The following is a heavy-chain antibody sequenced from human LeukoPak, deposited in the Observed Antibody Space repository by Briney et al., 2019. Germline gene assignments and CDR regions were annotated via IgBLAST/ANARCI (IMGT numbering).Heavy chain of an antibody. D-gene: IGHD3-3*01. CDR3: ARDGYYDFWSGAGEYFQH. V-gene: IGHV4-34*01. CDR2: INHSGST. J-gene: IGHJ1*01. Sequence: SETLSLTCAVYGGSFSGYYWSWIRQPPGKGLEWIGEINHSGSTKYNPSLKSRVTISVDTSKNQFSLKLSSVTAADTAVYYCARDGYYDFWSGAGEYFQHWGQGTLVTVSS. CDR1: GGSFSGYY.